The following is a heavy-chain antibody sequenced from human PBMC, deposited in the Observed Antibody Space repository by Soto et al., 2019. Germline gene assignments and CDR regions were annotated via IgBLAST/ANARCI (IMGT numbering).Heavy chain of an antibody. D-gene: IGHD4-17*01. Sequence: SETLSLTCTVSGGSISRSSYYWGWIRQPPGKGLEWIGSIYYGGSTYYNPSLKSRVTISVDTSKNQFSLKLSSVTAADTAVYYCARHDYGGFGLWGQGTLVTVS. CDR3: ARHDYGGFGL. CDR1: GGSISRSSYY. CDR2: IYYGGST. J-gene: IGHJ4*02. V-gene: IGHV4-39*01.